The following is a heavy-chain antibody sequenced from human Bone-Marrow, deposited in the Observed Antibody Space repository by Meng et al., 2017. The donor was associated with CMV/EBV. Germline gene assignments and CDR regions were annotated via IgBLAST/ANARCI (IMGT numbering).Heavy chain of an antibody. D-gene: IGHD6-6*01. CDR3: ARVIAARPRYFDL. CDR2: ISSSGSTI. J-gene: IGHJ2*01. CDR1: GFTFSDYY. Sequence: GESLKISCAASGFTFSDYYMSWIRQAPGKGLEWVSYISSSGSTIYYADSVKGRFTISRDNSKNTLYLQMNSLIPEDTAVYYCARVIAARPRYFDLWGRGTLVTVSS. V-gene: IGHV3-11*04.